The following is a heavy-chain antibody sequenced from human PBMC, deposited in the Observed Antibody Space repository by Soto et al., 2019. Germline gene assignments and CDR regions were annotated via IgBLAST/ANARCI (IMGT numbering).Heavy chain of an antibody. Sequence: EVQLLESGGGLVQPGGSLTLSCAASGLTFSSYAMGWVRQARGTGLEWVSVSDGSGYGTSLADSVRGRFTLSRDNSQSTLYLHMTSLRAEDTATYYCVKETFAAAYAATSAFDLWGQGTLVTVPS. D-gene: IGHD3-16*01. CDR3: VKETFAAAYAATSAFDL. CDR2: SDGSGYGT. CDR1: GLTFSSYA. V-gene: IGHV3-23*01. J-gene: IGHJ4*02.